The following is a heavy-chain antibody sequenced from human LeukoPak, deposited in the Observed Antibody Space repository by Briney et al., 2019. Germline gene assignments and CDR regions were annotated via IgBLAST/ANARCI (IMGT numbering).Heavy chain of an antibody. Sequence: GGSLRLSCAASGFTFSSYSMNWVRQAPGKGLEWVSSISSSSSYIYYADSVKGRFTISRDNAKNSLYLQMNSLRAEDTAVYYCARDRIGYTQTYYWGQGTLVTVSS. CDR2: ISSSSSYI. CDR3: ARDRIGYTQTYY. D-gene: IGHD5-24*01. V-gene: IGHV3-21*04. J-gene: IGHJ4*02. CDR1: GFTFSSYS.